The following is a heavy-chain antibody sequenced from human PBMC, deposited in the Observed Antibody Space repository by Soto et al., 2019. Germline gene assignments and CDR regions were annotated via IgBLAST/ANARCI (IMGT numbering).Heavy chain of an antibody. CDR2: IAGDGTEK. D-gene: IGHD1-26*01. CDR3: VRGLYTGSPHFFY. CDR1: EFTFNTYW. V-gene: IGHV3-7*05. J-gene: IGHJ4*02. Sequence: GGSLRLSCEASEFTFNTYWMTWIRQAPGKGLEWVANIAGDGTEKNYVDTVKGRFTVSRDNAKRSLYLQMNSLRVEDTAVYYCVRGLYTGSPHFFYWGQGTLVTVSS.